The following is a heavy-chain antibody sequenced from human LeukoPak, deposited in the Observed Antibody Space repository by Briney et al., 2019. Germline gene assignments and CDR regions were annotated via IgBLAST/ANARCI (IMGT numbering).Heavy chain of an antibody. V-gene: IGHV3-48*03. CDR3: AELGITMIGGV. J-gene: IGHJ6*04. CDR2: ISSSGSTI. CDR1: GFTFSSYE. Sequence: PGGSLRLSCAASGFTFSSYEMNWVGQAPGKGLEGVSYISSSGSTIYYADYGGGRFTIHRDNAKNSLYLQMNSLRAEDTAVYYCAELGITMIGGVWGKGTTVTISS. D-gene: IGHD3-10*02.